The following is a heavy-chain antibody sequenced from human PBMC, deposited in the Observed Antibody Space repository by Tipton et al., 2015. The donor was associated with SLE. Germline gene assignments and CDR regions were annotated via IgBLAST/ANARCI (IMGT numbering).Heavy chain of an antibody. D-gene: IGHD3-16*01. J-gene: IGHJ6*03. CDR2: INHSGST. CDR3: ARGVRKFEVGDLYYYSYMDV. CDR1: RGSFSGYF. Sequence: LKLSCAVYRGSFSGYFWTWIRQPPGKGLEWIGEINHSGSTNYNPSLKSRVTISVDTSKNQFSLKLSSVTAADTAVYYCARGVRKFEVGDLYYYSYMDVWGKGTTVTVSS. V-gene: IGHV4-34*01.